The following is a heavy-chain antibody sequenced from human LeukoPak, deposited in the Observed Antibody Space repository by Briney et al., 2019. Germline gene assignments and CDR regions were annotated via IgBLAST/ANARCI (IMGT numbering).Heavy chain of an antibody. J-gene: IGHJ4*02. CDR2: IIGSGGST. V-gene: IGHV3-23*01. D-gene: IGHD3-3*01. Sequence: PGGSLRLSCAASGFTFSSYAMSWVRQAPGKGLEWVSAIIGSGGSTYYADSVKGRFTISRDNSKNTLYLQMNSLRAEDTAVYYCAKAGLRFLEWLLVYYFDYWGQGTLVTVSS. CDR1: GFTFSSYA. CDR3: AKAGLRFLEWLLVYYFDY.